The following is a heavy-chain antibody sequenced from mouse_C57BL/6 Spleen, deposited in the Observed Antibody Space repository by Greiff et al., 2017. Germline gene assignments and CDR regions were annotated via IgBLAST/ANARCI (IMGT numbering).Heavy chain of an antibody. V-gene: IGHV1-78*01. CDR3: ARRQYYGSSPYAMDY. D-gene: IGHD1-1*01. CDR2: IYPRDGST. J-gene: IGHJ4*01. Sequence: QVQLQQSDAELVKPGASVKISCKVSGYTFTDHTIHWMKQRPEQGLEWIGYIYPRDGSTKYNEKFKGKDTLTADKSSSTAYMQLNSLTSEDSAVYFCARRQYYGSSPYAMDYWGQGTSVTVSS. CDR1: GYTFTDHT.